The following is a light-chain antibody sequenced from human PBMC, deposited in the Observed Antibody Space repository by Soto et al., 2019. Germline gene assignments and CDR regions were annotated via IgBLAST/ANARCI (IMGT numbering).Light chain of an antibody. J-gene: IGLJ1*01. Sequence: QSALAQPRSVSGSPGQLLTIPCTGTSSDVDDYRYVSWYQQYPGKAPKLVIYDGTKRPSGVPDRFSGSNSGNTASLTISGLQAEDEADYYCCSYVTTPEIFGTGTKVTVL. CDR1: SSDVDDYRY. V-gene: IGLV2-11*01. CDR2: DGT. CDR3: CSYVTTPEI.